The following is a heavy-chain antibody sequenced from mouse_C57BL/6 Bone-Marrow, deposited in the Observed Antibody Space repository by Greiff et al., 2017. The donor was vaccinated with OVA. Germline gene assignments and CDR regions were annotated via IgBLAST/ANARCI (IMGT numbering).Heavy chain of an antibody. CDR1: GFNIKDDY. V-gene: IGHV14-4*01. Sequence: DVKLVESGAELVRPGASVKLSCTASGFNIKDDYMHWVKQRPEQGLEWIGWIDPENGDTEYASKFQGKATITADTSSHTAYLQLISLTSEYTAVYYCTTHLGKGFAYWGQVTLVTVSA. D-gene: IGHD2-10*02. J-gene: IGHJ3*01. CDR2: IDPENGDT. CDR3: TTHLGKGFAY.